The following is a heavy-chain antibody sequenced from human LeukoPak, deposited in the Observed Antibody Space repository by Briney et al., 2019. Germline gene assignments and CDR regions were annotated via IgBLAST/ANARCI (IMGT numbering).Heavy chain of an antibody. J-gene: IGHJ3*02. CDR2: IKSKTDGGTT. D-gene: IGHD3-22*01. Sequence: GGSLRLSCAASGFTFSNAWMSWVRQAPGKGLEWVGRIKSKTDGGTTDYAAPVKGRFTISRDDSKNTLYLQMNSLKTEDTAVYYCTTETPLHYYDSTGPDRGDIWGQGTMVTVSS. V-gene: IGHV3-15*01. CDR1: GFTFSNAW. CDR3: TTETPLHYYDSTGPDRGDI.